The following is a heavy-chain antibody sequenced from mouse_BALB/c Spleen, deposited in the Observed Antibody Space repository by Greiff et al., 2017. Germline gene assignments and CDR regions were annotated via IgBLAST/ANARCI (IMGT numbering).Heavy chain of an antibody. CDR2: IDPSDSDT. V-gene: IGHV1S126*01. CDR3: ARWDGNYIDY. J-gene: IGHJ3*01. D-gene: IGHD2-1*01. Sequence: VQLQQSGPQLVRPGASVKISCKASGYSFTSYWMHWVKQRPGQGLEWIGMIDPSDSDTRLNQKFKDKATLTVDKSSSTAYMQLSSPTSEDSAVYYYARWDGNYIDYWGQGTLVTVSA. CDR1: GYSFTSYW.